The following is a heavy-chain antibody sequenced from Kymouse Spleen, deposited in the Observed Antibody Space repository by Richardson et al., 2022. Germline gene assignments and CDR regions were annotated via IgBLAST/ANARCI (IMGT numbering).Heavy chain of an antibody. Sequence: EVQLVESGGGLVQPGGSLRLSCAASGFTFSSYSMNWVRQAPGKGLEWVSYISSSSSTIYYADSVKGRFTISRDNAKNSLYLQMNSLRDEDTAVYYCARWTYYYGSGSYYNPPWFDPWGQGTLVTVSS. D-gene: IGHD3-10*01. CDR2: ISSSSSTI. J-gene: IGHJ5*02. CDR1: GFTFSSYS. CDR3: ARWTYYYGSGSYYNPPWFDP. V-gene: IGHV3-48*02.